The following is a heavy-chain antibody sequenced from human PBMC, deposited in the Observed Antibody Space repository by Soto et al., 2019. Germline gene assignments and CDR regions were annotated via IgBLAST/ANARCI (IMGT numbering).Heavy chain of an antibody. CDR3: ARHGYCGGDCYSPLVDFDY. V-gene: IGHV4-39*01. Sequence: QLQLQESGPGLVKPSETLSLTCTVSGGSISSSSYYWGWIRQPPGKGLEWIGSIYYSGSTYYNPSPKGLVTISVDTSKNQFSLKLSSVTAADTAVYYCARHGYCGGDCYSPLVDFDYWGQGTLVTVSS. D-gene: IGHD2-21*02. CDR1: GGSISSSSYY. CDR2: IYYSGST. J-gene: IGHJ4*02.